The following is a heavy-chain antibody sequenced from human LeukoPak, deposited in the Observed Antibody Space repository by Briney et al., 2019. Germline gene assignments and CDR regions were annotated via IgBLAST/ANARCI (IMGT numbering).Heavy chain of an antibody. V-gene: IGHV3-66*02. Sequence: PGGSLRLSCAASGFTVSNSYISSVRQAPGDWLEWVSLFYVDDDTHYPDSVKGRFTIYRDNSKNTLYLQMNSLRVEDTAVYYCEREGYYDTSGASRAFDIWGQGTMVTVSS. D-gene: IGHD3-22*01. J-gene: IGHJ3*02. CDR1: GFTVSNSY. CDR2: FYVDDDT. CDR3: EREGYYDTSGASRAFDI.